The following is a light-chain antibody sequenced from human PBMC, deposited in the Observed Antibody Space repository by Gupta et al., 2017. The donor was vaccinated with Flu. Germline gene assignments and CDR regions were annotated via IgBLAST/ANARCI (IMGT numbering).Light chain of an antibody. CDR1: SSNSGAGYD. CDR3: QSFDSSLSGGV. Sequence: QSVLTQPPSVSRAPGQRVTISCTVSSSNSGAGYDVHWYQQLPGTAPKLLIYGNTNRPSGVPDRFSGSKSGTSAYLAITGLQAEDEADYYCQSFDSSLSGGVLGGGTKL. CDR2: GNT. V-gene: IGLV1-40*01. J-gene: IGLJ3*02.